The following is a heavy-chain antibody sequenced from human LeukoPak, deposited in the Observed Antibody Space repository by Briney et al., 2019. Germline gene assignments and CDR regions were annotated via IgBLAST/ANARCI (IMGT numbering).Heavy chain of an antibody. Sequence: ASVKVSCKASGGTFSSYAISWVRQAPGQGLEWMGWISAYNGNTNYAQKLQGRVTMTTDTSTSTAYMELRSLRSDDTAVYYCARDVGYYYDSSGPPLPFDYWGQGTLVTVSS. D-gene: IGHD3-22*01. CDR1: GGTFSSYA. CDR2: ISAYNGNT. J-gene: IGHJ4*02. V-gene: IGHV1-18*01. CDR3: ARDVGYYYDSSGPPLPFDY.